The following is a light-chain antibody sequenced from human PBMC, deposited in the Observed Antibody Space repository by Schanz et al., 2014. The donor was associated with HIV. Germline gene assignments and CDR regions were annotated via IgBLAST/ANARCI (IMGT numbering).Light chain of an antibody. Sequence: DIQMTQSPSSLSASVGDRVTITCRASQSISSYLNWYQQKPGKAPKLLIYAAFTLQGGVPSRFSGSGSGTEFTLTISGLQSEDFATYYCQQSYSTPFTFGPGTKVDIK. CDR3: QQSYSTPFT. V-gene: IGKV1-39*01. CDR1: QSISSY. CDR2: AAF. J-gene: IGKJ3*01.